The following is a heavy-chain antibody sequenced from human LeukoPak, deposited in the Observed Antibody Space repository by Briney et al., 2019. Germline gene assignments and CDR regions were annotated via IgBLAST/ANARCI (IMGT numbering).Heavy chain of an antibody. D-gene: IGHD2-2*01. CDR1: GFTFSSYA. CDR3: ANVRRSIGLDV. J-gene: IGHJ6*02. Sequence: PGGSLRLSCAASGFTFSSYAMSWVRQAPGKGLEWVSTISGSGGSTYYADSVKGRFTIPRDNSKNTLCLQMNSLRAEDTAVYYCANVRRSIGLDVWGQGTTVTVSS. V-gene: IGHV3-23*01. CDR2: ISGSGGST.